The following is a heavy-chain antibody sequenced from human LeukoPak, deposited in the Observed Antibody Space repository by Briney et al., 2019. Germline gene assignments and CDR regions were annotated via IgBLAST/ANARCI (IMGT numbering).Heavy chain of an antibody. CDR1: GDSISSNY. D-gene: IGHD4-17*01. Sequence: PSETLSLTCTVSGDSISSNYWSWIRQPPGKGLEWIGYIYDSWNTKYNPSLKGRATISGDTSKNLFSLELTSVTAADTAVYYCATCRDEFADYGFTSWGQGFLVTVSS. CDR2: IYDSWNT. J-gene: IGHJ5*02. V-gene: IGHV4-59*01. CDR3: ATCRDEFADYGFTS.